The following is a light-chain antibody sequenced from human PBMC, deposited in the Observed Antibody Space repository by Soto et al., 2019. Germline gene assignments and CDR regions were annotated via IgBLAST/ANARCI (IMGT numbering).Light chain of an antibody. J-gene: IGLJ1*01. CDR2: EVS. CDR3: SSYTSSSTLYV. Sequence: QSVLAQPASVSGSPGQSITISCTGTSSDFGGFNYVSWYQHHPGKAPKLMIYEVSNRPSGVSNRFSGSKSGNTASLTISRLQAEDDADYYCSSYTSSSTLYVFGTGTKVTVL. CDR1: SSDFGGFNY. V-gene: IGLV2-14*01.